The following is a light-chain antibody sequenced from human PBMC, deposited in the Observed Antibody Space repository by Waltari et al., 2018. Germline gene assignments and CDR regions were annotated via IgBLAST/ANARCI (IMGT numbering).Light chain of an antibody. Sequence: QSALTQPPSVSGSPGQSVTISCTGTSSDVGSYNRVSWYQQPPGTAPKLMIYEVSNRPSGVPDRFSGSKSGNTASLTISGLQAEDEAYYYCSLYTSSSTLGVFGGGTKLTVL. J-gene: IGLJ2*01. V-gene: IGLV2-18*01. CDR3: SLYTSSSTLGV. CDR2: EVS. CDR1: SSDVGSYNR.